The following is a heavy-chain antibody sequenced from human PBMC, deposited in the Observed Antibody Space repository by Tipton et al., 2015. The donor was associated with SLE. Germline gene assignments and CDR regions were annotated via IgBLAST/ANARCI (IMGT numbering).Heavy chain of an antibody. D-gene: IGHD3-22*01. V-gene: IGHV4-59*08. CDR3: ARQPYYESPFDY. Sequence: TLSLTCTVSGGSINSRYWSWIRQPPGKGLEWIGYFYGGGTSYNPSLRGRVTISGDTSKNQFPLTLNSVTAADTAVYFCARQPYYESPFDYWGQGTLVTVSS. CDR1: GGSINSRY. J-gene: IGHJ4*02. CDR2: FYGGGT.